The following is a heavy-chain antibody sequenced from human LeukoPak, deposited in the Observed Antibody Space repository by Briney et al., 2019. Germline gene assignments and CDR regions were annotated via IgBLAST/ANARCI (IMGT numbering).Heavy chain of an antibody. CDR2: INHSGST. CDR3: ARDQWEDY. V-gene: IGHV4-39*07. J-gene: IGHJ4*02. CDR1: GGSISSSNYY. Sequence: SETLSLTCTVSGGSISSSNYYWSWIRQPPGKGLEWIGEINHSGSTNYNPSLKSRVTISVDTSKNQFSLKLSSVTAADTAVYYCARDQWEDYWGQGTLVTVSS. D-gene: IGHD1-26*01.